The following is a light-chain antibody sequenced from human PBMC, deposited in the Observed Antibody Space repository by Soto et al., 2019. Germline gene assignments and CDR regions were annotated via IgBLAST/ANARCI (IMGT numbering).Light chain of an antibody. CDR1: QGIRSA. CDR3: QQFDTYPPIT. J-gene: IGKJ5*01. Sequence: AIHLTHSPSSLSASVGARVTITXXESQGIRSALAWYQQKPGKAPKLLIYDASNLGNGVPSRFSGSGSETDFTLTISSLQPEDFATYYCQQFDTYPPITFGQGTRLEIK. V-gene: IGKV1-13*02. CDR2: DAS.